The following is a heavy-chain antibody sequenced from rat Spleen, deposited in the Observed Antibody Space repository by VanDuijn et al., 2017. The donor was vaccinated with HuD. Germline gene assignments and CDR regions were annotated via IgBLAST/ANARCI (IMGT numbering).Heavy chain of an antibody. J-gene: IGHJ2*01. Sequence: QVQLRESGPGLVQPSETLSLTCTVSGFSLTSYSVSWVRQPSGKGLEWMGIIWTGGASDYNSALKSRLSISRDTSKSQVFLKMNSLQTEDTAIYFCTRGPPRDAVEHYYGYYFDYWGQGVMVTVSS. D-gene: IGHD1-1*01. V-gene: IGHV2-15*01. CDR2: IWTGGAS. CDR3: TRGPPRDAVEHYYGYYFDY. CDR1: GFSLTSYS.